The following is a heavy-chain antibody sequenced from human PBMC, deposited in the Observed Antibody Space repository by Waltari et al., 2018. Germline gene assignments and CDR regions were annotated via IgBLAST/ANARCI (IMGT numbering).Heavy chain of an antibody. CDR1: GFTFSSYS. D-gene: IGHD6-13*01. J-gene: IGHJ4*02. CDR3: ARDSYSSSWYFDY. V-gene: IGHV3-21*01. Sequence: EVQLVESGGGLVKPGGSLRLSCAASGFTFSSYSMNWVRQAPGKGLEWVSSISSSSSYIYYADSVKGRFTISRDNAKNSLYLQMNSPRAEDTAVYYCARDSYSSSWYFDYWGQGTLVTVSS. CDR2: ISSSSSYI.